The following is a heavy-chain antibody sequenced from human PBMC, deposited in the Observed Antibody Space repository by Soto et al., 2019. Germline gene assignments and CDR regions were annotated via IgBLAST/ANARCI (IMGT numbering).Heavy chain of an antibody. D-gene: IGHD6-6*01. J-gene: IGHJ3*02. CDR1: GFSLSTSGVG. V-gene: IGHV2-5*02. CDR3: AYRLYSTSPGTFDI. CDR2: IYWDDDK. Sequence: GSGPTLVNPTQTLTLTCSFSGFSLSTSGVGVGWIRQPPGKALEWLALIYWDDDKRYSPSLKSRLTITKDTSKNQVVLTMTNMDPVDTATYYCAYRLYSTSPGTFDIWGQGTMVTVSS.